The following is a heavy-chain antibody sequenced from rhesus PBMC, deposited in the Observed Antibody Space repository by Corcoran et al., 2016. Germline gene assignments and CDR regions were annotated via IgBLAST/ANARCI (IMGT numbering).Heavy chain of an antibody. Sequence: QVKLQQWGEGLVKPSETLSLTCAVYGGSISGYYYWSWVGQAPGKGLDWIGNIDGNSASTNSNPSLKHRVTISKDTSKNQFSLKLISVTAADTAVYYCASDLGRFDVWGPGVLVTVSS. CDR3: ASDLGRFDV. J-gene: IGHJ5-1*01. V-gene: IGHV4-73*01. D-gene: IGHD3-3*01. CDR2: IDGNSAST. CDR1: GGSISGYYY.